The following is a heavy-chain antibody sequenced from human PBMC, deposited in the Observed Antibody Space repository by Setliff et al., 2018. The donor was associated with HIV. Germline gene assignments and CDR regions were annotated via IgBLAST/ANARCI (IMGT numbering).Heavy chain of an antibody. CDR2: IKSKTDGGTT. CDR3: TTGIGYYGSGRPIYFYHYMDI. CDR1: GFSFSTSV. V-gene: IGHV3-15*01. J-gene: IGHJ6*03. Sequence: PGGSLRLSCVASGFSFSTSVINWVRQAPGKGPEWVGRIKSKTDGGTTDYAAPVKGRFTISRDDSKNTLYLQMNSLKTEDTAVYYCTTGIGYYGSGRPIYFYHYMDIWGKGTTVTVSS. D-gene: IGHD3-10*01.